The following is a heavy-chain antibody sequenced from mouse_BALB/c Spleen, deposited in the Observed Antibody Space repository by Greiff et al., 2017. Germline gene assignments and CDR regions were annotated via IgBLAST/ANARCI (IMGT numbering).Heavy chain of an antibody. Sequence: VQRVESGAELVRPGVSVKMSCKASGYTFTSYWMHWVKQRPGQGLEWIGVIDPSDSYTSYNQKFKGKATLTVDTSSSTAYMQLSSLTSEDSAVYYCTRRGSDYWGQGTTHTVSS. CDR2: IDPSDSYT. V-gene: IGHV1-59*01. CDR1: GYTFTSYW. CDR3: TRRGSDY. J-gene: IGHJ2*01.